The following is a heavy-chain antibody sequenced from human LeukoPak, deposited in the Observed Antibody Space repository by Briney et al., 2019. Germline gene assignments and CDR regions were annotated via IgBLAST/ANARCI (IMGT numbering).Heavy chain of an antibody. CDR1: GFTFSSYS. J-gene: IGHJ4*02. Sequence: GGSLRLSCAASGFTFSSYSMNWVRQAPGKGLEWVSYINSGSSTIYYADSMKGRFTISRDNAKNSLYLQMNSLRAEDTAMYYCARISIFGVNWGQGTLVTVSP. V-gene: IGHV3-48*01. CDR3: ARISIFGVN. CDR2: INSGSSTI. D-gene: IGHD3-3*01.